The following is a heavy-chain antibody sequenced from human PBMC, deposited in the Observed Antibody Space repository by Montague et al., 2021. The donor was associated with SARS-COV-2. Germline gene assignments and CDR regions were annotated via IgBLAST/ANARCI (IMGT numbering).Heavy chain of an antibody. CDR3: ARGVRGSGTRSL. V-gene: IGHV3-21*01. CDR2: ISSSSSYI. J-gene: IGHJ4*02. D-gene: IGHD2-2*01. Sequence: SLRLSCAASGFTFSSYSMNWVRQAPGKGLEWVSSISSSSSYIYYADSVKGRFTISRDNAKNSLYLQMNSLRAEDTAVYYCARGVRGSGTRSLWGQGTLDTVSS. CDR1: GFTFSSYS.